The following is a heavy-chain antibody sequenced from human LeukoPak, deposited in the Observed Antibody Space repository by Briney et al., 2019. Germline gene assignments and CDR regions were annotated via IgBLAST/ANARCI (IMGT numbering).Heavy chain of an antibody. CDR3: ARHVCAWDILTGYEPLGPIDY. D-gene: IGHD3-9*01. CDR1: GGSISSSSYY. J-gene: IGHJ4*02. Sequence: PSETLSLTCTVSGGSISSSSYYWGWIRQPPGKGLEWIGSIYYSGSTYYNPSLKSRVTISVDTSKNQFSLKLSSVTAADTAVYYCARHVCAWDILTGYEPLGPIDYWGQGTLVTVSS. CDR2: IYYSGST. V-gene: IGHV4-39*01.